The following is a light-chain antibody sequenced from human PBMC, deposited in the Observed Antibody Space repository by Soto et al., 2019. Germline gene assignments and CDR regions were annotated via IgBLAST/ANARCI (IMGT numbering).Light chain of an antibody. V-gene: IGLV2-14*01. J-gene: IGLJ1*01. Sequence: QSARTQPASVSGSPGQSITISCTGTSSDVGTYNYVSWYQQHPGKAPRLMIFEVSNRPSGVSNRFSGSKSGNTASLTISGLQVEDEADYYCSAYTRTSTIVFGIGTKVTVL. CDR3: SAYTRTSTIV. CDR2: EVS. CDR1: SSDVGTYNY.